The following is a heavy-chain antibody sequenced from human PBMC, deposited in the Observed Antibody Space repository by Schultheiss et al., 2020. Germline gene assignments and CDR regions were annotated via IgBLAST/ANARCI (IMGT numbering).Heavy chain of an antibody. J-gene: IGHJ4*02. Sequence: SETLSLTCTVSGGSISSSSYYWSWIRQPAGKGLEWIGRIFHSGSTYYNPSLRSRVTISVDTSKNQLSLRLSSVTAVDTAVYYCVRAHSNCADYWGQGTLVTGSS. D-gene: IGHD4-11*01. CDR2: IFHSGST. V-gene: IGHV4-39*07. CDR3: VRAHSNCADY. CDR1: GGSISSSSYY.